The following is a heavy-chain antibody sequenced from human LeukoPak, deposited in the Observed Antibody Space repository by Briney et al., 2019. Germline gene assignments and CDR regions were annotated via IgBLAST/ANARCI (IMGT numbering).Heavy chain of an antibody. CDR1: GGSISSSSYY. J-gene: IGHJ3*02. V-gene: IGHV4-39*07. CDR3: ARSPRDSDAFDI. CDR2: IYYSGST. Sequence: SETLSLTCTVSGGSISSSSYYWGWIRQPPGKGLEWIGSIYYSGSTNYNPSLKSRVTISVDTSKNQFSLKLSSVTAADTAVYYCARSPRDSDAFDIWGQGTMVTVSS.